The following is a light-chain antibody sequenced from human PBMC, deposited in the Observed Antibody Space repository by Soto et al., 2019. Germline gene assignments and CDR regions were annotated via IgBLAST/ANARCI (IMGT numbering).Light chain of an antibody. Sequence: QTVVTKEPSMNGSPGGTVTLTCASSTGAVTTGNYASWFQQKPGQAPRTLIYTTDNRHSWTPARFSGSLLGGNAALTLSSVQPEDEADYYCLLYFGGAQLVFGGGTKLTVL. CDR1: TGAVTTGNY. J-gene: IGLJ3*02. CDR3: LLYFGGAQLV. V-gene: IGLV7-43*01. CDR2: TTD.